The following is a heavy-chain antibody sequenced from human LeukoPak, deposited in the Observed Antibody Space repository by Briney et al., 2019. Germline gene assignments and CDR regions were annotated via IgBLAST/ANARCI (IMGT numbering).Heavy chain of an antibody. V-gene: IGHV4-59*01. D-gene: IGHD1-14*01. Sequence: SETLSLTCTVSGGSISNYYWSWIRQPPGKGLEWIGYIYNSGSTNYSPSLKRRVAISVDTSKNQFSLKLTSVTAADTAVYYCAKDSNNLDPSANFDYWGQGTLVTVSS. CDR3: AKDSNNLDPSANFDY. CDR2: IYNSGST. J-gene: IGHJ4*02. CDR1: GGSISNYY.